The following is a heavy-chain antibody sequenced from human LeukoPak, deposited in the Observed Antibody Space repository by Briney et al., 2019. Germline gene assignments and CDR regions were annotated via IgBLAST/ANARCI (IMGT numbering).Heavy chain of an antibody. Sequence: PGGSLRLSCAASGFTFSSYEMNWVRQAPGKGLEWIGSISSSSSYIYYADSVRGRFTISRDTAKNSLYMQMSSLTAEDTAVYYCARERMRGLGAFDIWGQGTMVTVSS. V-gene: IGHV3-21*01. CDR1: GFTFSSYE. CDR2: ISSSSSYI. CDR3: ARERMRGLGAFDI. J-gene: IGHJ3*02. D-gene: IGHD3-10*01.